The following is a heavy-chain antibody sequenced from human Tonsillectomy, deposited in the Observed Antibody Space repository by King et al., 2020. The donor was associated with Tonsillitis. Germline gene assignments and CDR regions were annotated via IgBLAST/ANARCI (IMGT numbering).Heavy chain of an antibody. D-gene: IGHD5-12*01. V-gene: IGHV3-48*01. CDR3: ARVRGYFDY. J-gene: IGHJ4*02. CDR1: GFIFSSYN. Sequence: VQLVESGGGLVQPGGSLRLSCAASGFIFSSYNMNWVRQAPGKGLEWVSYISSSSSSSSSTIYYADSVKGRFTISRDNAKNSLYLQMNSLRAEDTAVYFCARVRGYFDYWGQGTLVTVSS. CDR2: ISSSSSSSSSTI.